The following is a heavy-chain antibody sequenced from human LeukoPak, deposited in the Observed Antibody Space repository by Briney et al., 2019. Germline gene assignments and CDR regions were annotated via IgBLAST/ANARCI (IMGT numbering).Heavy chain of an antibody. J-gene: IGHJ4*02. CDR2: IYYSGTT. D-gene: IGHD6-13*01. CDR1: GGSISSYY. V-gene: IGHV4-59*01. CDR3: ARGVYIAAAQYGY. Sequence: PETLSLTCTVSGGSISSYYWSWIRQPPGKGLEWIGYIYYSGTTNYNPSLKSRVTISVGTSKNQFSLKLSSVTAADTAVYYCARGVYIAAAQYGYWGQGTLVTVSS.